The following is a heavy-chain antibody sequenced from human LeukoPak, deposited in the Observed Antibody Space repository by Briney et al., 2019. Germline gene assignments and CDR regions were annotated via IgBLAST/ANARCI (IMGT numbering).Heavy chain of an antibody. CDR2: FDPEDGET. CDR3: ATGTKYYDILTGYYSYYYYYMGV. Sequence: ASVKVSCKVSGYTLTELSMHWVRQAPGKGLEWMGGFDPEDGETIYAQKFQGRVTMTEDTSTDTAYMELSSLRSEDTAVYYCATGTKYYDILTGYYSYYYYYMGVWGKGTTVTVSS. V-gene: IGHV1-24*01. J-gene: IGHJ6*03. D-gene: IGHD3-9*01. CDR1: GYTLTELS.